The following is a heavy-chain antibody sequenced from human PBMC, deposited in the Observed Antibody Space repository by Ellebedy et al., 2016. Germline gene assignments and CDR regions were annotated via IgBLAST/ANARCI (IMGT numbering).Heavy chain of an antibody. V-gene: IGHV3-21*01. CDR1: GFTFSSFW. J-gene: IGHJ4*02. Sequence: GGSLRLSCAASGFTFSSFWMHWVRQAPGKGLEWVSSISSSSSYIYYADSVKGRFTISRDNAKNSLYLQMNSLRAEDTAVYYCARGGSYYGSGSYCDYWGQGTLVTVSS. CDR2: ISSSSSYI. CDR3: ARGGSYYGSGSYCDY. D-gene: IGHD3-10*01.